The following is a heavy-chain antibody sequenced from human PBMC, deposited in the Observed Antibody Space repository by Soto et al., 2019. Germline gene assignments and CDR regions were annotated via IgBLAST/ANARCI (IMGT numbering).Heavy chain of an antibody. V-gene: IGHV4-30-2*01. CDR2: IYHSGST. Sequence: SETLALTFAVSGGSISSCGYSWSWIRQPPVKVLEWIGYIYHSGSTYYNPSLKSRVTISVDRSKNQLSLKLSSVTAAETAVYDCARVRGASSAPPQFLDTGGQGTRVKVSS. D-gene: IGHD1-26*01. CDR3: ARVRGASSAPPQFLDT. CDR1: GGSISSCGYS. J-gene: IGHJ5*02.